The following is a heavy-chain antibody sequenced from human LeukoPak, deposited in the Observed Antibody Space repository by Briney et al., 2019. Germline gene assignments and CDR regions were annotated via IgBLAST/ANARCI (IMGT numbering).Heavy chain of an antibody. J-gene: IGHJ4*02. V-gene: IGHV4-39*07. CDR2: IYYSGST. CDR3: AAIRGYSYGPFDY. D-gene: IGHD5-18*01. CDR1: GGSISNSTYY. Sequence: SETLSLTCTVSGGSISNSTYYWGWIRQPPGKGLEWIGSIYYSGSTYYNPSLKSRVTISVDTSKNQFSLKLRSVTAADTAVYYCAAIRGYSYGPFDYWGQGTLVTVSS.